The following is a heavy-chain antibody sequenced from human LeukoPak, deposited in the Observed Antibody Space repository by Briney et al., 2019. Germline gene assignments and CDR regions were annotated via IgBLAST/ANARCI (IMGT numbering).Heavy chain of an antibody. Sequence: ASVKVSCKASGYTFTSYAMNWVRQAPGQGLEWMGWINTNTGNPTYAQGFTGRFVFSLDTSVSTAYLQISSLKAEDTAVYYCARDGPSKIAANDCWFDPWGQETLVTVSS. D-gene: IGHD6-13*01. V-gene: IGHV7-4-1*02. J-gene: IGHJ5*02. CDR2: INTNTGNP. CDR3: ARDGPSKIAANDCWFDP. CDR1: GYTFTSYA.